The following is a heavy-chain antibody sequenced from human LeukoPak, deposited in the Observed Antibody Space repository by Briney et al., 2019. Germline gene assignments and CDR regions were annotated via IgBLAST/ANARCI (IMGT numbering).Heavy chain of an antibody. V-gene: IGHV1-2*02. CDR3: ARDLQSSGWAVD. CDR1: GYSFTGHY. Sequence: ASVKVSCKASGYSFTGHYMHWVRQAPGQGLEWMGWINPKSGGTNYAQKFQGRVTMTRDTSISTAYMELSRLRSDDTAVYYCARDLQSSGWAVDWGQGTLVTVSS. J-gene: IGHJ4*02. D-gene: IGHD6-19*01. CDR2: INPKSGGT.